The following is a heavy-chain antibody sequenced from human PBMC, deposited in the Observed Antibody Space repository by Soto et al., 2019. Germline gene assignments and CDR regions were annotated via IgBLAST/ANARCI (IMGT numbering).Heavy chain of an antibody. CDR1: GFTFSDHY. CDR3: AIDSGKGTSFDY. D-gene: IGHD1-26*01. V-gene: IGHV3-72*01. J-gene: IGHJ4*01. Sequence: EVKLVESGGGLVQPGGSQKLSCAASGFTFSDHYMDWVRQAPGKGLQWVGRIRNKANSYTTDYAASVKGRFTISRDDSIDSLYLQMNSLKTEDTAIYYCAIDSGKGTSFDYWGHGALATVSS. CDR2: IRNKANSYTT.